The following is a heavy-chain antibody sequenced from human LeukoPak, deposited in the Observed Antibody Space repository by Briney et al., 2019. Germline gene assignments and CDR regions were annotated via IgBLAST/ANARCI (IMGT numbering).Heavy chain of an antibody. J-gene: IGHJ4*02. V-gene: IGHV1-8*03. CDR2: MNPNSGNT. Sequence: ASVKVSCKASGYSFTSYDINWVRQATGQGLEWMGWMNPNSGNTGYAQKFQGRVTITRNTSISTAYMELSSLRSEDTAVYYCARDHDYSNFHYWGQGTLVTVSS. D-gene: IGHD4-11*01. CDR1: GYSFTSYD. CDR3: ARDHDYSNFHY.